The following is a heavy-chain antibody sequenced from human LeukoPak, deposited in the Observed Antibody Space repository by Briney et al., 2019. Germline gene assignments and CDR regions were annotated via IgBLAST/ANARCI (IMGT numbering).Heavy chain of an antibody. CDR2: VHLSGRT. V-gene: IGHV4-4*02. CDR1: GGSISSTNW. CDR3: AREGGPYRPLDY. J-gene: IGHJ4*02. Sequence: SETLSLTCGVSGGSISSTNWWTWVRQPPGEGLEWIGEVHLSGRTNYNPSLESRVTMSVDMSENHISLKLTSVTAADTAVYYSAREGGPYRPLDYSGQGTLVTVSS.